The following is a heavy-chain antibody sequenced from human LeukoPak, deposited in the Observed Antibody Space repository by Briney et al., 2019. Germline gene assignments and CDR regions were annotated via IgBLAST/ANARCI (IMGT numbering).Heavy chain of an antibody. CDR1: GGTFSSYA. J-gene: IGHJ5*02. V-gene: IGHV1-69*04. CDR3: ARGLDCSSTSCYYYSSAGNWFDP. CDR2: IIPILGIA. D-gene: IGHD2-2*01. Sequence: SVKVSCTASGGTFSSYAIRWVRQAPGQGLEWMGRIIPILGIANYAQKFQGRVTITADKSTSTAYMELSSLRSEDTAVYYCARGLDCSSTSCYYYSSAGNWFDPWGQGALVTVSS.